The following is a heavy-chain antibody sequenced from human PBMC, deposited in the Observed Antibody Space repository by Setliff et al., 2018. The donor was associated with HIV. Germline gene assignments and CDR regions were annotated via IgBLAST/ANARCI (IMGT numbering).Heavy chain of an antibody. Sequence: LSLTCTVSGGSISSYYWSWIRQPPGKGLEWIGYIYTSGSTNYNPSLKSRVTISVDTSKNQFSLELSSVTAADTAVYYCARGLSFYDPGGFDYWGQGTLVTVSS. CDR1: GGSISSYY. V-gene: IGHV4-4*09. CDR3: ARGLSFYDPGGFDY. D-gene: IGHD3-22*01. CDR2: IYTSGST. J-gene: IGHJ4*02.